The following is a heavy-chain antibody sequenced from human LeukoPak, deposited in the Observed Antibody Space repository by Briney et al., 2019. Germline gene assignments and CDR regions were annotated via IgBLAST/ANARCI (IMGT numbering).Heavy chain of an antibody. Sequence: GGSLRLSCVASRFTFSSYWMHWVRQAPGKGLVWVSYISPDGSSTRYADSVKGRFTISRDNAKNTLYLQINSLRAEDTAVYFCASAWSYWGQGTLVTVSS. CDR2: ISPDGSST. CDR3: ASAWSY. D-gene: IGHD1-1*01. CDR1: RFTFSSYW. V-gene: IGHV3-74*01. J-gene: IGHJ4*02.